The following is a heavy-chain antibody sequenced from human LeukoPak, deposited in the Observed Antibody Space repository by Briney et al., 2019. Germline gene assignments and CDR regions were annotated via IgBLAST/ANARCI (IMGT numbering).Heavy chain of an antibody. CDR1: GFTFGSYG. Sequence: GRSLRLSCAASGFTFGSYGMHWVRQAPGKGLEWVAVIWYDGSNKYYADSVKGRFTISRDNSRNTLYLQMNSLRAEDTAVYYCARDFEGVVRGFTIFGVAPRYYGMDVWGQGTTVTVSS. V-gene: IGHV3-33*01. J-gene: IGHJ6*02. CDR2: IWYDGSNK. CDR3: ARDFEGVVRGFTIFGVAPRYYGMDV. D-gene: IGHD3-3*01.